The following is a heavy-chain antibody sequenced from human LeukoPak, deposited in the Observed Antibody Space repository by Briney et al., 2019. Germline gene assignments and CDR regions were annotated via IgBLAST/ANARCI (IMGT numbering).Heavy chain of an antibody. J-gene: IGHJ4*02. CDR1: GGSISSSSYY. CDR3: ARFLITMIDRQFDY. CDR2: IYYSGST. Sequence: PSETLSLTCTVSGGSISSSSYYWGWIRQPPGKGLEWIGSIYYSGSTYYNPSLKSRVTISVDTSKNQFSLKLSSVTAADTAVYYCARFLITMIDRQFDYWGQGTLVTVSS. V-gene: IGHV4-39*01. D-gene: IGHD3-22*01.